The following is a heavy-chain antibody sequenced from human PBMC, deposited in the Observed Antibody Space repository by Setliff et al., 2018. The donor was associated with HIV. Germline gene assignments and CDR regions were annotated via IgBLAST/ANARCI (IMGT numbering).Heavy chain of an antibody. CDR2: IYHSGTT. CDR1: GGSISSGNW. V-gene: IGHV4-4*02. J-gene: IGHJ4*02. CDR3: ARNPHYFDRSGYYSWFYVDY. Sequence: PSETLSLTCAVSGGSISSGNWWSWVRQPPGKRLEWIGEIYHSGTTNYNPSLKSRVTISLDTSKNHFSLKLSSVTAADTAVYYCARNPHYFDRSGYYSWFYVDYWGQGALVTVSS. D-gene: IGHD3-22*01.